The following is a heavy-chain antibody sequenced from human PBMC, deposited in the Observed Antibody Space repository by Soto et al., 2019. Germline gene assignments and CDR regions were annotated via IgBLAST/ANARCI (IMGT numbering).Heavy chain of an antibody. D-gene: IGHD2-2*01. CDR1: GGSFSGYY. Sequence: SETLSLTCAVYGGSFSGYYWSWIRQPPGKGLEWIGEINHSGSTNYNPSLKSRVTISVDTSKNQFSLKLSSVTAADTAVYYCARGYCSSTSCYQPYNWFDPWGQGTLVTVSS. CDR3: ARGYCSSTSCYQPYNWFDP. V-gene: IGHV4-34*01. CDR2: INHSGST. J-gene: IGHJ5*02.